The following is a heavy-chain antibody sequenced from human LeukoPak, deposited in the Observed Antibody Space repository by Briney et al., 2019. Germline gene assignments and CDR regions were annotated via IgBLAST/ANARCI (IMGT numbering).Heavy chain of an antibody. CDR1: GFTFSSYA. CDR2: ISSSGSST. Sequence: GGSLRLSCAASGFTFSSYAMSWVRQAPGKGLESVSAISSSGSSTYYADSVKGRFTISRDNSKNTLYLQMNSLRAEDTAVYYCAKLRVVGATAAFDYWGQGTLVTVSS. D-gene: IGHD1-26*01. V-gene: IGHV3-23*01. J-gene: IGHJ4*02. CDR3: AKLRVVGATAAFDY.